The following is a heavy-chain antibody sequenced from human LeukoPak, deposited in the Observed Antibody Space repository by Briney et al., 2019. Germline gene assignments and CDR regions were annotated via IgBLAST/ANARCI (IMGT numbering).Heavy chain of an antibody. J-gene: IGHJ3*02. Sequence: GGSLRLSCAASGFTFGGYWMHWVRQAPGKGLVWVSRINSDGGRTIYADSVKGRFTISRDNAKNSLYLQMNSLRAEDTAVYYCARDGSGTVDAFDIWGQGTMVTVSS. CDR1: GFTFGGYW. CDR2: INSDGGRT. V-gene: IGHV3-74*01. D-gene: IGHD3-10*01. CDR3: ARDGSGTVDAFDI.